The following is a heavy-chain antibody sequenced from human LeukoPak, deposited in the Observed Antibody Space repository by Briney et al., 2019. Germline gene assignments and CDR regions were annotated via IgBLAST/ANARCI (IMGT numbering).Heavy chain of an antibody. V-gene: IGHV1-8*02. Sequence: ASVKVSCKASGGTFSSYAISWVRQATGQGLEWMGWMNPNSGNTGYAQKFQGRVTMTRNTSISTAYMELSSLRSEDTAVYYCARGSSDYYDSSGYYYSYWGQGTLVTVSS. D-gene: IGHD3-22*01. CDR1: GGTFSSYA. J-gene: IGHJ4*02. CDR3: ARGSSDYYDSSGYYYSY. CDR2: MNPNSGNT.